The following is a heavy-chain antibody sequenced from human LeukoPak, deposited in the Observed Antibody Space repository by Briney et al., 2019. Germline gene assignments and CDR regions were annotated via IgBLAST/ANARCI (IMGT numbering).Heavy chain of an antibody. V-gene: IGHV3-23*01. CDR1: GFTFSTYV. Sequence: GGSLRLSCAASGFTFSTYVMNWVRQAPGKGLEWVSAISGPGGGTYYADSVKGRFTISRDNSKNTLYLQMNSLRAEDTAVYYCAKDPSDDYGDPNFDYWGQGTLVTVSS. D-gene: IGHD4-17*01. J-gene: IGHJ4*02. CDR3: AKDPSDDYGDPNFDY. CDR2: ISGPGGGT.